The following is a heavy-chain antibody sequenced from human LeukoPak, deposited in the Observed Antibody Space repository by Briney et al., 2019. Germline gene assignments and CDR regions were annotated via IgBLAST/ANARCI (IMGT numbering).Heavy chain of an antibody. CDR3: ARDSVGATNYFDY. Sequence: QSGGSLRLSCAASGFTFSSYAMHWVRQAPGKGLEWVAVISYDGSNKYYADSVKGRFTIPRDNSKNTLYLQMNSLRAEDTAVYYCARDSVGATNYFDYWGQGTLVTVSS. CDR2: ISYDGSNK. J-gene: IGHJ4*02. D-gene: IGHD1-26*01. CDR1: GFTFSSYA. V-gene: IGHV3-30-3*01.